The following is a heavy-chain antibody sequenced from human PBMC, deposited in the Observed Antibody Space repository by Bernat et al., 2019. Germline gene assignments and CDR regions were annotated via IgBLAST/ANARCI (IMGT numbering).Heavy chain of an antibody. D-gene: IGHD1-7*01. CDR2: IIPIFGTA. V-gene: IGHV1-69*01. Sequence: QVQLVQSGAEVKKPGSSVKVSCKASGGTFSSYAISWVRQAPGQGLEWMGGIIPIFGTANYAQKLQGRVKITADESTSTAYMELSSLRSEDTAVYYCARAGSETTNYYYYYYMDVWGKGTTVTVSS. CDR1: GGTFSSYA. J-gene: IGHJ6*03. CDR3: ARAGSETTNYYYYYYMDV.